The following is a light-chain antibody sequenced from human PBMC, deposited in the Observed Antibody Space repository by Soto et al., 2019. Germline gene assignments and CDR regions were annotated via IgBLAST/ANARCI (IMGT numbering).Light chain of an antibody. CDR3: QQYVISVT. J-gene: IGKJ5*01. CDR1: QSISGNY. CDR2: AAS. Sequence: EIVLTQSPGTLSLSPGERATLSCRASQSISGNYLAWYQQKPGQAPRPLIYAASNRATGIPERFSGSGSGTDFTLTISRLEPQESAMYYCQQYVISVTFGQGTRLEIK. V-gene: IGKV3-20*01.